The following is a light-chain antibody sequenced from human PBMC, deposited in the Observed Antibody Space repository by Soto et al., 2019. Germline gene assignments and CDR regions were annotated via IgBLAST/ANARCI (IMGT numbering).Light chain of an antibody. CDR2: GAS. V-gene: IGKV3-15*01. CDR1: QSVSSN. Sequence: EIVMTQSPATLSVSPGERATLSCRASQSVSSNLAWYQQKPGQAPRLLIYGASTRATGIPARFSGSGSGTEFTLTISSLQSEDLAVYSCQQYNNWPVTFGQGTKVEIK. J-gene: IGKJ1*01. CDR3: QQYNNWPVT.